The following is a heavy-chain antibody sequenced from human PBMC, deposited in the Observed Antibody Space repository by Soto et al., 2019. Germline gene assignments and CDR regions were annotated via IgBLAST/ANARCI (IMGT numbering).Heavy chain of an antibody. V-gene: IGHV5-51*01. Sequence: PGESLKISCKGSGYSFTSYWIGWVRQMPGKGLEWMGIIYPGDSDTRYSPSFQGQVTISADKSISTAYLQWSSLKASDTAMYYCARTVVTPIDYYYYGMHVWGQGTTVTV. CDR3: ARTVVTPIDYYYYGMHV. J-gene: IGHJ6*02. D-gene: IGHD2-21*02. CDR1: GYSFTSYW. CDR2: IYPGDSDT.